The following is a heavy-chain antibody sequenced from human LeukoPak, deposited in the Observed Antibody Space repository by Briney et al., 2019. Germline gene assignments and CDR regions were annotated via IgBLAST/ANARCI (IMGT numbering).Heavy chain of an antibody. Sequence: ASLKASCKASGYTFTSSAMNWVRQAPGHGLEWMGWINNTTGNPTSAPGFTGRFVFSLDTSVSTAYLQISSLTAEDPAVYYCAADDILVGPGAIEQGYYMDVWGKGTTVTVSS. CDR1: GYTFTSSA. J-gene: IGHJ6*03. CDR3: AADDILVGPGAIEQGYYMDV. V-gene: IGHV7-4-1*02. D-gene: IGHD2-2*01. CDR2: INNTTGNP.